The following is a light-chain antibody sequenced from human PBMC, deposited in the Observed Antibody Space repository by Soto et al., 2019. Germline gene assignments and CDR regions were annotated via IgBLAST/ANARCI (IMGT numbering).Light chain of an antibody. CDR3: QQYSRSPPT. CDR2: GAS. V-gene: IGKV3-20*01. J-gene: IGKJ1*01. Sequence: DIVLTQFPGTLSLSPGERATLSCRASQRVSSSYLAWYQQNPGQAPRLLIYGASARATGIPDRFSGSGSGTDFTLTITRLEPEDFAIYYCQQYSRSPPTFGRGTKVDIK. CDR1: QRVSSSY.